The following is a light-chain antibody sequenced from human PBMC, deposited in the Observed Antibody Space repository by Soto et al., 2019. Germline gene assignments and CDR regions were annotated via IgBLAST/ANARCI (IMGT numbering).Light chain of an antibody. V-gene: IGKV3-15*01. CDR2: GAS. CDR3: LQFKSWPPRT. J-gene: IGKJ4*01. Sequence: EIVMTQSPATLSASPGERAPLSCRASQSVRRNLVWYQQKPGQAPRLLIYGASTRATGIPARFSDSGSGTEFPLTISSLQSEDFGVYFCLQFKSWPPRTFGGGTKVEL. CDR1: QSVRRN.